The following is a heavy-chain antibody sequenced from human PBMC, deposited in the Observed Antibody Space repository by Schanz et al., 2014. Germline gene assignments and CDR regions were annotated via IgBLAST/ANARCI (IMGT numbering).Heavy chain of an antibody. CDR2: IWYDGSNK. J-gene: IGHJ4*02. V-gene: IGHV3-33*01. CDR1: GFTFSSYG. Sequence: QVHLVESGGGVVQPGRSLRLSCAASGFTFSSYGMHWVRQAPGRGLEWVALIWYDGSNKYYADSVKGRFTISRDNYKNTLFLQMSSLRAEDTAVYYCARDGDFDYWGQGTLVTVSS. CDR3: ARDGDFDY.